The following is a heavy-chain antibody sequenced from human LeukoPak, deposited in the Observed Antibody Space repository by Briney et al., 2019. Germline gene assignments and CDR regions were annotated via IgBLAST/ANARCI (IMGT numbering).Heavy chain of an antibody. CDR2: ISSSGSTI. Sequence: PGGSLRLSCAASGFTFSDYYVSWIRQAPGKGLEWVSYISSSGSTIYYADSVKGRFTISRDNAKNSLYLQMNSLRAEDTAVYYCAKDRKIVATEHHFDYWGQGTLVTVSS. V-gene: IGHV3-11*01. CDR3: AKDRKIVATEHHFDY. D-gene: IGHD5-12*01. J-gene: IGHJ4*02. CDR1: GFTFSDYY.